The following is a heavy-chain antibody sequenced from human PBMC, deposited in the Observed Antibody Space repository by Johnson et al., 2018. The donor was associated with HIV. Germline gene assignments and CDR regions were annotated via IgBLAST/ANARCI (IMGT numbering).Heavy chain of an antibody. V-gene: IGHV3-23*04. CDR2: ISGSGTST. D-gene: IGHD4-23*01. CDR1: GFTFSNYA. Sequence: VQLVESGGGLVQPGGSLRLSCAASGFTFSNYAMSWVRQAPGKGLEWVSAISGSGTSTYYADSVKGRFTISRDNSKNTQYLQMNSLRAEDTALYYCAKDVYGGNSEVGTFDIWGQGTMVTVS. CDR3: AKDVYGGNSEVGTFDI. J-gene: IGHJ3*02.